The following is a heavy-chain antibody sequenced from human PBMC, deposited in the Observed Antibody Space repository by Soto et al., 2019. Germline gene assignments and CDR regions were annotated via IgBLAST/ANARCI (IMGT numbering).Heavy chain of an antibody. Sequence: GGSLRLSCAAFGFSFSSFGMHWVRQAPGKGLEWVAAISCGGASTYYADSVKGRCTISRDTSKNTLFLQMNSLSAEDTAVYYCAKSPGSGWAYYYYGMDVWGQGTTVTVSS. D-gene: IGHD6-19*01. CDR3: AKSPGSGWAYYYYGMDV. CDR2: ISCGGAST. CDR1: GFSFSSFG. V-gene: IGHV3-23*01. J-gene: IGHJ6*02.